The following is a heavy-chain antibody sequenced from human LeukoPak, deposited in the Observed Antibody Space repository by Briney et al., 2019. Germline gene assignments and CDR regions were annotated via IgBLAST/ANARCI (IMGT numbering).Heavy chain of an antibody. CDR1: GASISSYY. V-gene: IGHV4-59*01. CDR2: IHYSGST. Sequence: SETLSLTCTVSGASISSYYWSWIRQPPGKGLEWIGYIHYSGSTNYNPSLKSRVTISVDTSRSHFSLKLSSATAAGTAVYFCARGERLGPDFWGQGTLVTVSS. D-gene: IGHD1-1*01. J-gene: IGHJ4*02. CDR3: ARGERLGPDF.